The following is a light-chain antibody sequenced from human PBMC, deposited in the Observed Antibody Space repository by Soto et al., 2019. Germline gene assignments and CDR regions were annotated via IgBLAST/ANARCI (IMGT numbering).Light chain of an antibody. Sequence: DIQMTQSPSSLSASVGERVTLACRASQDIYAYLNWYHLKRVQAPHPLVLDGSTFDTGGTPRFSGSGYGRGFTFTISSLQPEDYATYYCRQYESLPLTFGQGTRLEIK. CDR3: RQYESLPLT. V-gene: IGKV1-33*01. CDR1: QDIYAY. J-gene: IGKJ5*01. CDR2: DGS.